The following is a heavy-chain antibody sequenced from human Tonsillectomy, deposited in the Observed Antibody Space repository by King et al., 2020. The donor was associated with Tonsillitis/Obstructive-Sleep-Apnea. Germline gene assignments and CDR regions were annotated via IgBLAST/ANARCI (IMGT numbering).Heavy chain of an antibody. V-gene: IGHV3-23*04. D-gene: IGHD3-22*01. Sequence: VQLVESGGGLVQPGGSLRLSCAASGFTFNTYAMSWVRKAPGKGLEWVSAISSSGGSTYYADSVKGRFTISRDNSKNTLYLQMNSLRAEDTAVYYCAKNYYESSGPRYFYYYMDVWGRGTTVTVSS. CDR2: ISSSGGST. CDR3: AKNYYESSGPRYFYYYMDV. J-gene: IGHJ6*03. CDR1: GFTFNTYA.